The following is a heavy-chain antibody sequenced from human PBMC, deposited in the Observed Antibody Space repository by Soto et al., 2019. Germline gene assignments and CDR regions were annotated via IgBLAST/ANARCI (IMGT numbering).Heavy chain of an antibody. CDR1: GFTFSSYA. V-gene: IGHV3-30-3*01. Sequence: VGSLRLSCAASGFTFSSYAMHWVRQAPGKGLEWVAVISYDGSNKYYADSVKGRFTISRDNSKNTLYLQMNSLRAEDTAVYYCARVATSGSYPYYFDYWGQGTLVTVSS. CDR3: ARVATSGSYPYYFDY. CDR2: ISYDGSNK. D-gene: IGHD1-26*01. J-gene: IGHJ4*02.